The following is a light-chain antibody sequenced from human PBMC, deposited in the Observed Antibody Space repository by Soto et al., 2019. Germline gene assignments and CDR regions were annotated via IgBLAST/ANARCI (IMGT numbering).Light chain of an antibody. V-gene: IGKV3-20*01. Sequence: VGLTQSPGTLSLSPGERATLSCRSSQSVSSNFLAWYQQKPGQAPRLLIYGASKRATGIPDRFSGSGSGTDFTLTISRLEPEDFAVYYCQQYGSSLRTFGQGTKVDIK. CDR2: GAS. CDR1: QSVSSNF. CDR3: QQYGSSLRT. J-gene: IGKJ1*01.